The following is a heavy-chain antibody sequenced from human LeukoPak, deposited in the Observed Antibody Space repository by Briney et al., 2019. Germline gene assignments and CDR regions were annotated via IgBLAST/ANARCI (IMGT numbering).Heavy chain of an antibody. V-gene: IGHV3-33*08. Sequence: GGSLRLPCAASGFTFSSYAMSWVRQAPGKGLEWVTSIWFDGSNIHYADSVKGRVIISRDNSKSALYLQMNSLRAEDTAIYYCARDSLPMAVTGPFDHWGQGALVTVSS. D-gene: IGHD6-19*01. CDR3: ARDSLPMAVTGPFDH. J-gene: IGHJ4*02. CDR2: IWFDGSNI. CDR1: GFTFSSYA.